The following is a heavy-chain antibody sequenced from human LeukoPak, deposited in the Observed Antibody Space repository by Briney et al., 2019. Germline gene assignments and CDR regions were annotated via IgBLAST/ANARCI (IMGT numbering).Heavy chain of an antibody. CDR2: ISSSSSYI. Sequence: GGSLRLSCAASGFTFSSYSMSWVRQAPGKGLEWVSSISSSSSYIYYADSVKGRFTISRDNAKNSLYLQMNSLRAEDTAVYYCARGGKPYCSGGSCYSGRHYYYYYMDVWGKGTTVTVSS. D-gene: IGHD2-15*01. CDR3: ARGGKPYCSGGSCYSGRHYYYYYMDV. V-gene: IGHV3-21*01. CDR1: GFTFSSYS. J-gene: IGHJ6*03.